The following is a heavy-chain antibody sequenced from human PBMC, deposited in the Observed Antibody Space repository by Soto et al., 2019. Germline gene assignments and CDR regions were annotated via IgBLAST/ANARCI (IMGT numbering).Heavy chain of an antibody. CDR2: IKSDGSST. Sequence: EVHLVESGGGLVQPGGSLRLSCAASGFTFSSYWMHWVRQVPGKGLVWVSRIKSDGSSTNYADSVEGRFTISRDNAKNALHLQMNSLRAEAPAVSFCASSPRTGYVYDHWGQGTLVTVSS. CDR3: ASSPRTGYVYDH. D-gene: IGHD3-9*01. J-gene: IGHJ5*02. V-gene: IGHV3-74*01. CDR1: GFTFSSYW.